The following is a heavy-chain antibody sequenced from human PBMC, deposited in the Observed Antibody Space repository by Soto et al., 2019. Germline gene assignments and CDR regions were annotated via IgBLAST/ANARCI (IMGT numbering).Heavy chain of an antibody. V-gene: IGHV3-11*03. J-gene: IGHJ4*02. CDR1: GFTFSDYY. CDR2: ISSSSSST. Sequence: GGSLRLSCVASGFTFSDYYMSWIRQAPGRGLEWISYISSSSSSTNYADSVKGRFTISRDNAENSLFLQMNSLTAEDTAIYYCARKGPGYNCVDDWGQGTLVTVSS. D-gene: IGHD1-1*01. CDR3: ARKGPGYNCVDD.